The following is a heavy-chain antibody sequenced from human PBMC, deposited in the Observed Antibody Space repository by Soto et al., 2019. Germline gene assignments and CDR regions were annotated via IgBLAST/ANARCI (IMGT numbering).Heavy chain of an antibody. Sequence: PSETLSLTCAVYGAPFSGYYWSWIRQSPGKGLEWIGEINHSGNTNYNPSLKSRVTMLVDTSKNQFSLSLSSVTAADTAVYYCANLIVFHSSYYHDYWGHGTLVTVSS. CDR1: GAPFSGYY. J-gene: IGHJ4*01. D-gene: IGHD1-26*01. CDR3: ANLIVFHSSYYHDY. V-gene: IGHV4-34*01. CDR2: INHSGNT.